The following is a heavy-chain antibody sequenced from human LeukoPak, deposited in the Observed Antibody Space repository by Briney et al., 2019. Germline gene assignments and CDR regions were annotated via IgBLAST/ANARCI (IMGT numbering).Heavy chain of an antibody. CDR1: GFTFSSYS. CDR2: ISSSSSTI. D-gene: IGHD6-19*01. CDR3: ARVVSSGWYVDYYYMDV. Sequence: GGSLRLSCAASGFTFSSYSMNWVRQAPGKGLEWVSSISSSSSTIYYADSVKGRFTISRDNAKNSLYLQMNGLRAEDTAVYYCARVVSSGWYVDYYYMDVWGKGTTVTVSS. J-gene: IGHJ6*03. V-gene: IGHV3-48*01.